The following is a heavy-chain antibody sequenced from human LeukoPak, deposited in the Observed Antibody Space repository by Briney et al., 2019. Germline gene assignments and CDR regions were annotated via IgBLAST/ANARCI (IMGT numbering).Heavy chain of an antibody. Sequence: PSETLSLTCTVSGGSISSYYWSWIRQPPGKGLEWIGNIYYSGSTSYNPSLKSRVTISVDTSKNQFSLKLSSVTAADTAVYYCARGTTGYSSGRGPFGYWGQGTLVTVSS. CDR2: IYYSGST. J-gene: IGHJ4*02. CDR3: ARGTTGYSSGRGPFGY. V-gene: IGHV4-59*01. D-gene: IGHD6-19*01. CDR1: GGSISSYY.